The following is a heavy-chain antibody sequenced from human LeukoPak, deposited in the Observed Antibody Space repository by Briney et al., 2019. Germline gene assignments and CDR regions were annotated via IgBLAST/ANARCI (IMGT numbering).Heavy chain of an antibody. CDR3: ALYYYDSSGYYLFDY. Sequence: SETLSLTCAVSGGSISSSNWWSWVRPPPGKGLEWIGEIYHSGSTNYNPSLKSRVTISVDTSKNQFSLKLSSVTAADTAVYYCALYYYDSSGYYLFDYWGQGTLVTVSS. CDR2: IYHSGST. V-gene: IGHV4-4*02. CDR1: GGSISSSNW. D-gene: IGHD3-22*01. J-gene: IGHJ4*02.